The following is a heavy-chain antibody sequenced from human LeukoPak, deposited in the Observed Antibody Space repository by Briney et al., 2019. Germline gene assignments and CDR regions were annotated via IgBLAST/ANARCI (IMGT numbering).Heavy chain of an antibody. D-gene: IGHD3-3*01. CDR1: GFDFSSNW. CDR2: IKGDGVST. V-gene: IGHV3-74*01. Sequence: GGSLRLSCAAPGFDFSSNWMHWVRHAPGQGLVWVSRIKGDGVSTNYADSVKGRFTISRDIAKNTLYLQMNSLRAEDTGVYYCAKDHYWSIDYWGRGTLVTVSS. J-gene: IGHJ4*02. CDR3: AKDHYWSIDY.